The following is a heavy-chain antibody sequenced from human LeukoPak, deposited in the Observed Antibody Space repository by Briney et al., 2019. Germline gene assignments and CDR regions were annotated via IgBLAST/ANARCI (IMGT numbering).Heavy chain of an antibody. J-gene: IGHJ4*02. CDR3: ARAHYNWNEPPFDS. Sequence: GGSLRLSCAASEFTFSTYVMSWVRLAPGRGLEWVSAIAGDSGSTYHADSVKGRFTISRDNSKNTLYLQMNSLRAEDTAVYYCARAHYNWNEPPFDSWGQGTLVTVTS. D-gene: IGHD1-20*01. CDR1: EFTFSTYV. CDR2: IAGDSGST. V-gene: IGHV3-23*01.